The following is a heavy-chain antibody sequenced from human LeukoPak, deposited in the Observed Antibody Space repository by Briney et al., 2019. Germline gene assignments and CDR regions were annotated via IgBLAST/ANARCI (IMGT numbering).Heavy chain of an antibody. CDR2: INPSGGST. CDR1: GYTFTSYY. J-gene: IGHJ1*01. D-gene: IGHD3-22*01. CDR3: ARSDFDSSGYGAEYFQH. V-gene: IGHV1-46*01. Sequence: ASVKVSCKASGYTFTSYYMHWVRQAPGQGLEWMGIINPSGGSTSYAQKFQGRVTMTRDTSISTAYMELSRLRSDDTAVYYCARSDFDSSGYGAEYFQHWGRGTLVTVSS.